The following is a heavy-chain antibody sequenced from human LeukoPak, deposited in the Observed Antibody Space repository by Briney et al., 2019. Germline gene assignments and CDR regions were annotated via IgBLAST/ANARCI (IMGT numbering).Heavy chain of an antibody. CDR3: AKAPAVVLPTVFDY. D-gene: IGHD4-23*01. CDR1: GFTFSSYA. J-gene: IGHJ4*02. CDR2: VSGSGSNI. V-gene: IGHV3-23*01. Sequence: GGSLRLSCAASGFTFSSYAMSWVRQAPGKGLEWVSAVSGSGSNIYYGDSVKGRFTISRDNSKNTLYLQMDSLRAEDTAVYYCAKAPAVVLPTVFDYWGQGTLVTVSS.